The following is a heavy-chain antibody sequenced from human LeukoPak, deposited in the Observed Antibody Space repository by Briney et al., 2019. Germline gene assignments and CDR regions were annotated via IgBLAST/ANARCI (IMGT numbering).Heavy chain of an antibody. CDR2: INLNSGGT. J-gene: IGHJ3*02. Sequence: GASVKVSCKASGYTFTAYYMHWVRQAPGQGLEWMGWINLNSGGTNHAQKFQGRVTMTRDTSISTAYMALSRLQSDDTAVYYCARAPIFSPKSSIPNAFDIWGQGTMVTVSS. CDR1: GYTFTAYY. V-gene: IGHV1-2*02. D-gene: IGHD1-26*01. CDR3: ARAPIFSPKSSIPNAFDI.